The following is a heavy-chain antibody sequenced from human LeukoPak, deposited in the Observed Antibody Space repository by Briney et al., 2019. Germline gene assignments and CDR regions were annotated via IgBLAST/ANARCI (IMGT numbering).Heavy chain of an antibody. V-gene: IGHV4-34*01. D-gene: IGHD6-13*01. CDR2: VHYSGTT. J-gene: IGHJ3*02. Sequence: SETLSLTCAVYGGSFSGYYWSWIRQHPGKGLEWIGHVHYSGTTYYTPSLKSRLTILVDTSRNQFSLKLRSVTAADTAVYYCAVSSSPKVAAFDIWGQGTMVTVS. CDR3: AVSSSPKVAAFDI. CDR1: GGSFSGYY.